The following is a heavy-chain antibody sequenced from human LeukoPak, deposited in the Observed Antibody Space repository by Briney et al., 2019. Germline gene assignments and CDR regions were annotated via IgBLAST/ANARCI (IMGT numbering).Heavy chain of an antibody. Sequence: HGESLKISCKGSGYSFTSYWIGWVRQMPGKGLECMGIIYPGDSDTRYSPSFQGQVTISADKSISTAYLQWSSLKASDTAMHYCARGNHYYDSSGSNNWFDPWGQGTLVTVSS. CDR2: IYPGDSDT. CDR3: ARGNHYYDSSGSNNWFDP. D-gene: IGHD3-22*01. J-gene: IGHJ5*02. V-gene: IGHV5-51*01. CDR1: GYSFTSYW.